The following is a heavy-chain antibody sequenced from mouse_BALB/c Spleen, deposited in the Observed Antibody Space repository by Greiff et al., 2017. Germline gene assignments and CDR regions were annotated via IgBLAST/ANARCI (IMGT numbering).Heavy chain of an antibody. V-gene: IGHV5-17*02. J-gene: IGHJ3*01. Sequence: EVQRVESGGGLVQPGGSRKLSCAASGFTFSSFGMHWVRQAPEKGLEWVAYISSGSSTIYYADTVKGRFTISRDNPKNTLFLQMTSLRSEDTAMYYCARSDGYPFAYWGQGTLVTVSA. CDR2: ISSGSSTI. CDR1: GFTFSSFG. CDR3: ARSDGYPFAY. D-gene: IGHD1-2*01.